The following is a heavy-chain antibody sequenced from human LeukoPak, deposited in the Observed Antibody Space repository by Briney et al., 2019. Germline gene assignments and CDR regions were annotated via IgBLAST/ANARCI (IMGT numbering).Heavy chain of an antibody. D-gene: IGHD4-17*01. CDR1: GGSISSYY. V-gene: IGHV4-59*08. CDR2: IYYSGST. CDR3: ASYPTTVVDY. Sequence: PSETLSLTCTVSGGSISSYYWSWIRQPPGKGLEWIGYIYYSGSTNYNPSLKSRVTISVDTSKNQFSLKLSSVTAADTAVYYCASYPTTVVDYWGQGTLVTASS. J-gene: IGHJ4*02.